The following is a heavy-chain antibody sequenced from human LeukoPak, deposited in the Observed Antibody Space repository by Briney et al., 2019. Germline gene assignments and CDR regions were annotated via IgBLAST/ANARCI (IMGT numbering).Heavy chain of an antibody. CDR1: GGSISSGSYY. CDR2: IYTSGST. J-gene: IGHJ1*01. D-gene: IGHD4-17*01. Sequence: PSQTLSLTCTVSGGSISSGSYYWSWIRQPAGKGLEWIGRIYTSGSTNYNPSLKSRVTMSVDTSKNQFSLKLSSVTAAGTAVYFCAREKHDYGDYYFQHWGQGTLVTVSS. CDR3: AREKHDYGDYYFQH. V-gene: IGHV4-61*02.